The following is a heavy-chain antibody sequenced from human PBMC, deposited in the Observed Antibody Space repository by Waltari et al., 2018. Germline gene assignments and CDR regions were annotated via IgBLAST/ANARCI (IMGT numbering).Heavy chain of an antibody. D-gene: IGHD2-21*01. CDR1: GFTFGRSR. J-gene: IGHJ3*02. V-gene: IGHV3-48*04. Sequence: EVQLVESGGGLVQPGGSLRLSCAASGFTFGRSRLHWFRQAPGKGLEWVSYISGDSGSIHYADSVKGRITVSRDNAKNSLYLQMSSLTAEDTAVFYCARDRDWAFDIWGQGTMVTVSS. CDR3: ARDRDWAFDI. CDR2: ISGDSGSI.